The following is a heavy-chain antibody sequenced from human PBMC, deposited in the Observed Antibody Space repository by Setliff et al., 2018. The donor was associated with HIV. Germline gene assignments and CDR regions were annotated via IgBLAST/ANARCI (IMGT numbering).Heavy chain of an antibody. J-gene: IGHJ4*02. CDR2: INPSGGST. CDR1: GYTFTNYG. Sequence: GASVKVSCKASGYTFTNYGISWVRQAPGQGLEWMGIINPSGGSTSYAQKFQGRVTMTRDTSTSTVYMELSSLRSEDTAVYYCARVEYYYDSSGYYYDYWGQGTLVTVSS. CDR3: ARVEYYYDSSGYYYDY. D-gene: IGHD3-22*01. V-gene: IGHV1-46*01.